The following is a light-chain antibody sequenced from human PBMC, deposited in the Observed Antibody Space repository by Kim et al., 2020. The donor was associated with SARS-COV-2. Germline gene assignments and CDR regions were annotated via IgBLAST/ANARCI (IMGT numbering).Light chain of an antibody. CDR2: DAS. J-gene: IGKJ4*01. CDR3: QQRSNWPS. CDR1: QSVSSD. Sequence: SVSPGERATLSCRASQSVSSDLAWYQQKPGQASRLLIYDASNRATGIPARFSGSGSETDFTLTISSLEPEDFAVYYCQQRSNWPSFGGGTKVDIK. V-gene: IGKV3-11*01.